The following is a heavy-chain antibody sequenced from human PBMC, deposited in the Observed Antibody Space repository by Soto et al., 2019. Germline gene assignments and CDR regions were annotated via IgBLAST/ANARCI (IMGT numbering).Heavy chain of an antibody. J-gene: IGHJ5*02. Sequence: PSETLSLTCAVYGGSFSGYYWTWIRQPPGTGLEWIGEINHSGSTNYNPSLKSRVTISVDTSKNQFSLKLTSVTAADTAVYYCARALSVTTNWFDPWGQGTLVTVSS. V-gene: IGHV4-34*01. CDR2: INHSGST. CDR3: ARALSVTTNWFDP. CDR1: GGSFSGYY. D-gene: IGHD4-4*01.